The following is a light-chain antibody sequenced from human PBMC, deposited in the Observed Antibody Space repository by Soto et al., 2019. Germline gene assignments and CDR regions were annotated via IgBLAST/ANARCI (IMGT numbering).Light chain of an antibody. Sequence: DIQMTQSPSSLSASVGDRVTITCRASQSISSYLNWYQQKPGKAPKLLIYAASSLQSGVPSRFSGSGSGTYFTLTISRLQPEDFATYYCQQSYSTHRTFGQGTKLEIK. CDR2: AAS. CDR3: QQSYSTHRT. J-gene: IGKJ2*02. V-gene: IGKV1-39*01. CDR1: QSISSY.